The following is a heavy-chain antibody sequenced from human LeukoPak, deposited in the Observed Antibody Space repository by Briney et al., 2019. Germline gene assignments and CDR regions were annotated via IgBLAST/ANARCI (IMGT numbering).Heavy chain of an antibody. CDR1: GFTFSSYA. CDR3: AKESREYSSSWYDD. Sequence: GGSLRLSCAASGFTFSSYAMSWVRQAPGKGQEWVSAISGSGDNAYYADSVKGRFTISRDSSKNTLFLQMNSLRAEDTAVYYCAKESREYSSSWYDDWGQGTLVTVSS. D-gene: IGHD6-19*01. CDR2: ISGSGDNA. J-gene: IGHJ5*02. V-gene: IGHV3-23*01.